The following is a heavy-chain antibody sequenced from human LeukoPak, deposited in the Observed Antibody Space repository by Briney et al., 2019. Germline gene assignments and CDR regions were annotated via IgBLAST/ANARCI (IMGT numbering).Heavy chain of an antibody. CDR3: AKGTGRYWTFFDS. D-gene: IGHD1-26*01. CDR2: ISWNSGSI. CDR1: GFTFDDYA. J-gene: IGHJ4*02. Sequence: GGSLRLSCAGSGFTFDDYAMHWVRQPPGKGLEWVSGISWNSGSIDYAVSVKGRFTISRDNAKNSLFLQMNSLRPDDTAFYYCAKGTGRYWTFFDSWGQRTLVTVSS. V-gene: IGHV3-9*01.